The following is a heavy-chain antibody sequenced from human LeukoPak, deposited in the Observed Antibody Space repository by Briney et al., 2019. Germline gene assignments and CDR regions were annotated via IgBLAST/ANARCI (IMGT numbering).Heavy chain of an antibody. CDR2: ISWNSGSI. J-gene: IGHJ3*02. CDR3: AKDLFAGSSWPDAFDI. Sequence: GGSLRLSCAASGFTFDDYAMHWVRQAPGKGLEWVSGISWNSGSIGYADSVKGRFTISRDNAKNSLYLQMNSLRAEDTALYYCAKDLFAGSSWPDAFDIWGQGTMVTVSS. CDR1: GFTFDDYA. V-gene: IGHV3-9*01. D-gene: IGHD6-13*01.